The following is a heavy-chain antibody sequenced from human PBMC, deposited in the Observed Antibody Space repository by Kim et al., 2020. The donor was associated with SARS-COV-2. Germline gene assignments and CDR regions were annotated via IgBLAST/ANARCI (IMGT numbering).Heavy chain of an antibody. CDR2: ISTSVYNT. CDR1: GFTFSAYA. D-gene: IGHD4-17*01. J-gene: IGHJ4*01. V-gene: IGHV3-23*01. CDR3: AKSLTAGAVTTQSWDY. Sequence: GGSLRLSCAASGFTFSAYAMSWVRQAPGKGLEWVSGISTSVYNTYYADSVRGRFTISRDNSENTLDLQINSLRVEDTAVYYCAKSLTAGAVTTQSWDYWG.